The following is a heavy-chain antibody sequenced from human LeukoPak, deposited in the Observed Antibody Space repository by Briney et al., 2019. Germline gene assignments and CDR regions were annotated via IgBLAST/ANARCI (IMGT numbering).Heavy chain of an antibody. D-gene: IGHD1-26*01. J-gene: IGHJ4*02. CDR3: ARGQLGSNFDY. CDR2: INSDGSTT. CDR1: GFTFSSYW. Sequence: GGSLRRSCAASGFTFSSYWMHWVRQVPGKGLVWVSRINSDGSTTTYADSVEGRFTISRDNAKNTLYLQMNSLRAEDTAVYYCARGQLGSNFDYWGQGTLVTVSS. V-gene: IGHV3-74*01.